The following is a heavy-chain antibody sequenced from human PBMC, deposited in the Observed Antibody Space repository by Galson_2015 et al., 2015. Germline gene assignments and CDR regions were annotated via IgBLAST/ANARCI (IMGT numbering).Heavy chain of an antibody. CDR1: GGSISSYY. CDR2: IYYSGST. Sequence: ETLSLTCTVSGGSISSYYWSWIRQPPGKGLEWIGYIYYSGSTNYNPSLKSRVTISVDTSKNQFSLKLSSVTAADTAVYYCARVGGRYSSGWFFQHWGQDTLVTVSS. D-gene: IGHD6-19*01. V-gene: IGHV4-59*01. CDR3: ARVGGRYSSGWFFQH. J-gene: IGHJ1*01.